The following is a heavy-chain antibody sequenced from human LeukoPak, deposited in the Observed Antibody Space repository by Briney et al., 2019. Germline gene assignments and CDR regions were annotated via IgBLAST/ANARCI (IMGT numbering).Heavy chain of an antibody. Sequence: GGSLRLSCAASGFIFSNYALSWVRQAPGKGLEWVANIKQDGSEKYYVDSVKVRFTISRDNAKNSLYMQMNRLRAEDTAVYYCAREYCSGGSCYSYFDYWGQGTLVTVSS. CDR2: IKQDGSEK. CDR1: GFIFSNYA. CDR3: AREYCSGGSCYSYFDY. V-gene: IGHV3-7*01. J-gene: IGHJ4*02. D-gene: IGHD2-15*01.